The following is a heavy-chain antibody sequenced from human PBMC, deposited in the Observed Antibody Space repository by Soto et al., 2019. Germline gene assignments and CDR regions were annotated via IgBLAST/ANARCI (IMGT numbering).Heavy chain of an antibody. Sequence: PSETLSLTCAVYGGSFSGYYWSWIRQPPGKGLEWIGEINHSGSTNYNPSLKSRVTISVDTSKNQFSLKLSSVTAADTAVYYCARGGPWIQLWKYYYGMDVWGQGTTVTVS. V-gene: IGHV4-34*01. D-gene: IGHD5-18*01. CDR3: ARGGPWIQLWKYYYGMDV. CDR1: GGSFSGYY. J-gene: IGHJ6*02. CDR2: INHSGST.